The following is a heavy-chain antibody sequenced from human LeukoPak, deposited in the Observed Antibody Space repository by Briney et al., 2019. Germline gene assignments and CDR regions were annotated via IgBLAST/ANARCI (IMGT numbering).Heavy chain of an antibody. V-gene: IGHV3-11*04. D-gene: IGHD6-6*01. CDR1: GFTFSDYY. CDR2: ISSSDNTI. J-gene: IGHJ4*02. Sequence: PGGSLRLSCAASGFTFSDYYMSWIRQAPGTGLEWVSYISSSDNTIYYADSVKGRITISRDNAKNSLYLQMDSLRAEDTAVYYCARVSSSSLFDYWGQGTLVTVSS. CDR3: ARVSSSSLFDY.